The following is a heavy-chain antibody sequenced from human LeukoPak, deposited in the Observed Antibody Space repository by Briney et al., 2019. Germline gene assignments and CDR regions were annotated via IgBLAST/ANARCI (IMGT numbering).Heavy chain of an antibody. Sequence: SGTLSLTCTVSGGSISSPNWWTWVRQPPGKGLEWIGEIFHSGSPNYNPSLKSRVTISVDMSKNQFSLKLTSVTAADTAVYYCARDRYGDLLVWGQGTTVTVSS. V-gene: IGHV4-4*02. J-gene: IGHJ6*02. CDR3: ARDRYGDLLV. CDR1: GGSISSPNW. CDR2: IFHSGSP. D-gene: IGHD4-17*01.